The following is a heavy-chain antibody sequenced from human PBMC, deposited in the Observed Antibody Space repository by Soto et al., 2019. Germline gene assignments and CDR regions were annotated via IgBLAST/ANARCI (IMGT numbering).Heavy chain of an antibody. CDR1: GFTFSSYA. V-gene: IGHV3-23*01. CDR2: ISGSDDST. Sequence: EVQLLESGGGLVQPGESLRLSCAASGFTFSSYAMSWVRQAPGKGLEWVSVISGSDDSTYYADSVKGRFTISRDNAKNTLYLQMNSPRAEDTAVYYCAKRSSSPTFDYWGQGTLVTVSS. D-gene: IGHD6-19*01. CDR3: AKRSSSPTFDY. J-gene: IGHJ4*02.